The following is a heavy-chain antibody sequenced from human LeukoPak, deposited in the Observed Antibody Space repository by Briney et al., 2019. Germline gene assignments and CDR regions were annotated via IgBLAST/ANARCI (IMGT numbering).Heavy chain of an antibody. J-gene: IGHJ5*02. V-gene: IGHV1-2*02. Sequence: ASVKVSCRASGYTFTGYYMHWVRQAPGQGLEWMGWINPNSGGTNYAQKFQGRVTMTRDTSMSTAYMELSRLRSDDTAVYYCARDKRPYSSSPLNWFDPWGQGTLVTVSS. CDR3: ARDKRPYSSSPLNWFDP. CDR2: INPNSGGT. D-gene: IGHD6-13*01. CDR1: GYTFTGYY.